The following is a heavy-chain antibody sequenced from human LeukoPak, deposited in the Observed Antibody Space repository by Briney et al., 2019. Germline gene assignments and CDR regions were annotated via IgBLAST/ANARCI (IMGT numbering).Heavy chain of an antibody. CDR3: ARSRYDYVWGSYRYYYFDY. CDR2: INHSGST. Sequence: SETLSLTCAVYGGSFSGYYWSWIRQPPGKGLEWIGEINHSGSTNYNPSLKSRVTISVDTCKNQFSLKLSSVTAADTAVYYCARSRYDYVWGSYRYYYFDYWGQGTLVTVSS. J-gene: IGHJ4*02. CDR1: GGSFSGYY. V-gene: IGHV4-34*01. D-gene: IGHD3-16*02.